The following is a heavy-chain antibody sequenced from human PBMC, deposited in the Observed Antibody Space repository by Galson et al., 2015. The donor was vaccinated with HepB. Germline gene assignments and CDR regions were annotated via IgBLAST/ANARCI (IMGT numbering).Heavy chain of an antibody. V-gene: IGHV5-51*03. CDR1: GYSFTSYW. Sequence: QSGAEVKKPGESLKISCKGSGYSFTSYWIGWVRQMPGKGLEWMGIIYPGDSDTRYSPSFQGQVTISADKSISTAYLQWSSLKASDTAMYYCARRGYYYDSSTPVDYWGQGTLVTVSS. D-gene: IGHD3-22*01. J-gene: IGHJ4*02. CDR3: ARRGYYYDSSTPVDY. CDR2: IYPGDSDT.